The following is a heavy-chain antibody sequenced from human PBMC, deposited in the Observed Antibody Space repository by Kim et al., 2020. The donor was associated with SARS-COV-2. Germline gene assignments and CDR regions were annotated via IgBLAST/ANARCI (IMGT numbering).Heavy chain of an antibody. Sequence: SETLSLTCAVYGGSFRGYYWSWIRQPPGKGLEWIGEINHSGGTNYNPSFKSRVTISVDTPKNQFSLKLSSVTAADTAVYYCARGRYCSSTSCCYYYYYYGMDVWGQGTTVTVSS. J-gene: IGHJ6*02. CDR2: INHSGGT. V-gene: IGHV4-34*01. CDR1: GGSFRGYY. D-gene: IGHD2-2*01. CDR3: ARGRYCSSTSCCYYYYYYGMDV.